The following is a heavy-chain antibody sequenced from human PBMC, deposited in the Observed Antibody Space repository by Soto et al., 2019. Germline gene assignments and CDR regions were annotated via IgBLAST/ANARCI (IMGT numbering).Heavy chain of an antibody. CDR2: ISSRSSYI. Sequence: GSLRLSCAASGXTFSSYRMNWVRQAPGKGLEWVSSISSRSSYIYYEDSVNGRFTVYRDNANNSLYLQMNSLRAEDTAVYYCARENPFDYWGQGTLGTVS. J-gene: IGHJ4*02. CDR3: ARENPFDY. CDR1: GXTFSSYR. V-gene: IGHV3-21*01.